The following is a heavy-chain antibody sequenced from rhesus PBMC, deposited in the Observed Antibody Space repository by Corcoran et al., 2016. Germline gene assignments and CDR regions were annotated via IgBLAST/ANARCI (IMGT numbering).Heavy chain of an antibody. CDR2: IEGGGGST. CDR3: AKTYGATYYTFYGLES. D-gene: IGHD3-16*01. CDR1: GFSFSNYW. Sequence: ASGFSFSNYWMNLVRQTPGKGLEWISDIEGGGGSTVYADSVSGRFNTSRDNSKNTLFLQMNSLRPEDTAVYYCAKTYGATYYTFYGLESWGQGVVVTVSS. J-gene: IGHJ6*01. V-gene: IGHV3S42*01.